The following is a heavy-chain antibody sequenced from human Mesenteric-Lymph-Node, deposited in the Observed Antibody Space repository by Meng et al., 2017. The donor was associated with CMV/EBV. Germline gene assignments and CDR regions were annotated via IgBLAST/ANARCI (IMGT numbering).Heavy chain of an antibody. J-gene: IGHJ6*02. CDR2: IWYDGSNK. CDR3: AKESIVGATTGMGYYYYGMDV. CDR1: GFTFSSYG. Sequence: GESLKISCAASGFTFSSYGMHWVRQAPGKGLEWVAVIWYDGSNKYYADSVKGRFTISRDNSKNTLYLQMNSLRAEDTAVYYCAKESIVGATTGMGYYYYGMDVWGQGTTVTVSS. V-gene: IGHV3-33*06. D-gene: IGHD1-26*01.